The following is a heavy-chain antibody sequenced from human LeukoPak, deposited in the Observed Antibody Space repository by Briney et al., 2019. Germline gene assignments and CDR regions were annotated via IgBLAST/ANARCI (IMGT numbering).Heavy chain of an antibody. J-gene: IGHJ4*02. Sequence: SETLSLTCTVSGGSITSRSNYWGWIRQPPGKGLEWIGSINYSGSTYYNPSLKSRVTISVDTSKNQFSLKLISVTAADTVVYYCTRRGYRYGYVDYWGQGTLVTVSS. CDR1: GGSITSRSNY. CDR3: TRRGYRYGYVDY. V-gene: IGHV4-39*07. CDR2: INYSGST. D-gene: IGHD5-18*01.